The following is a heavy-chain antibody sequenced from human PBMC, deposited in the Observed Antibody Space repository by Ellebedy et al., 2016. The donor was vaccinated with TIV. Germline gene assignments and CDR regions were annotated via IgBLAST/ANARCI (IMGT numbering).Heavy chain of an antibody. V-gene: IGHV2-70*01. D-gene: IGHD3-3*01. CDR3: ARTLRDVHPIVGYWYFDL. Sequence: SGPTLVKPTQTLTLTCTFSGFSLSTSGMCVSWIRQPPGKALEWLALIDWDDDKYYSTSLKTRLTISKDTSKNQVVLTMTNMDPVDTATYYCARTLRDVHPIVGYWYFDLWGRGTLVTVSS. CDR1: GFSLSTSGMC. CDR2: IDWDDDK. J-gene: IGHJ2*01.